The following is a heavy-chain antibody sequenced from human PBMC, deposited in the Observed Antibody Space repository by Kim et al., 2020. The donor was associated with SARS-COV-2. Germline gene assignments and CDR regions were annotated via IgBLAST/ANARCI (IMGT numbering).Heavy chain of an antibody. CDR2: IWYDGSNK. D-gene: IGHD3-22*01. CDR3: ARDLDMIASDGVYYYGMDV. J-gene: IGHJ6*02. CDR1: GFTFSSYG. Sequence: GGSLRLSCAASGFTFSSYGMHWVRQAPGKGLEWVAVIWYDGSNKYYADSVKGRFTISRDNSKNTLYLQMNSLRAEDTAVYYCARDLDMIASDGVYYYGMDVWGQGTTVTVSS. V-gene: IGHV3-33*01.